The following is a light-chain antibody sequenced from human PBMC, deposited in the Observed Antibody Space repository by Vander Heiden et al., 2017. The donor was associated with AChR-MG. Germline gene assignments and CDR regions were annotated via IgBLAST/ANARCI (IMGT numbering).Light chain of an antibody. J-gene: IGKJ4*01. V-gene: IGKV1-33*01. Sequence: DIQMTQSPSSLSASVGDRITITCQASQDINKYLNWYPQKPGKAPKLLIYDASNLETGVPSRFSGHGSGTDFTFTISSLQPEDIATYYCQQYKNFPLTFGGGTKMEIK. CDR3: QQYKNFPLT. CDR1: QDINKY. CDR2: DAS.